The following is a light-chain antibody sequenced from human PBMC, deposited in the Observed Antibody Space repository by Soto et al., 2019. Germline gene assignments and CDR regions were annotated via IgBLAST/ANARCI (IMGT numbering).Light chain of an antibody. J-gene: IGKJ5*01. Sequence: EFVLTQSPATLSLSPGERATLSCRASQSVSNYLAWYQQKPGQAPRLLIYGASSRATGIPDRFSGSGSGTDFTLTISRLEPEDFAVYYCQQYGSSPRTFGQGTRLEIK. CDR2: GAS. CDR3: QQYGSSPRT. CDR1: QSVSNY. V-gene: IGKV3-20*01.